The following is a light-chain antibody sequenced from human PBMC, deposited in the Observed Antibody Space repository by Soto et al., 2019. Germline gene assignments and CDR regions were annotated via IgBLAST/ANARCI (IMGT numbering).Light chain of an antibody. Sequence: DIQLTQSPFSLSASVGDTVTIICQASQEINFYLNWYQQKPGKAPKLLIHDTSKLETGVPSRFSGSRSGTDFTLTISSLQPEDLATYHCQQYDNLPFTFGGGTKVDIK. V-gene: IGKV1-33*01. CDR1: QEINFY. CDR2: DTS. J-gene: IGKJ4*01. CDR3: QQYDNLPFT.